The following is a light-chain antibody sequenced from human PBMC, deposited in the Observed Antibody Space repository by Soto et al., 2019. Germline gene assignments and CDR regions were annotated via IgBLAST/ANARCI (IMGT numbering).Light chain of an antibody. Sequence: QSALTQPPSASGSPGMSVTLSCSGTDNDVGRYDYVSWYQQHPGKAPKLLVFDDNQRPSGVPDRFSDSKSGTSASLAISGLRSEDEADYYCAAWDDSLRGRVFGGGTKLTVL. CDR3: AAWDDSLRGRV. CDR2: DDN. J-gene: IGLJ3*02. CDR1: DNDVGRYDY. V-gene: IGLV2-8*01.